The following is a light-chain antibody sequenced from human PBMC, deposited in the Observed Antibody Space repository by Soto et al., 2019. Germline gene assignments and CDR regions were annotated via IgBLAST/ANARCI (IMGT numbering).Light chain of an antibody. CDR1: SSDVGGYNF. Sequence: QSALTQPASVSGSPGQSITISCTGTSSDVGGYNFVSWYQQYPGKAPTLIIYEVTDRPSGVSNRFSGSKSGSTASLTISGLQAEDGADYYCSSYTRRNTLAFGGGTKLTVL. V-gene: IGLV2-14*01. CDR2: EVT. CDR3: SSYTRRNTLA. J-gene: IGLJ2*01.